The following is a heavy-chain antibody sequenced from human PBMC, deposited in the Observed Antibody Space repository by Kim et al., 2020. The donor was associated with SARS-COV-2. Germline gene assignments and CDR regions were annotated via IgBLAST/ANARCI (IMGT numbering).Heavy chain of an antibody. V-gene: IGHV3-30*18. J-gene: IGHJ4*02. CDR1: GFTFSNFG. D-gene: IGHD2-15*01. Sequence: GGSLRLSCAASGFTFSNFGMHWVRQAPGKGLEWVASITYDGKIKHYGDSVKGRFTISRDNSKNTLFLQMDSLRAEDTAVYHCAKRWVAASLDYWGQGILV. CDR3: AKRWVAASLDY. CDR2: ITYDGKIK.